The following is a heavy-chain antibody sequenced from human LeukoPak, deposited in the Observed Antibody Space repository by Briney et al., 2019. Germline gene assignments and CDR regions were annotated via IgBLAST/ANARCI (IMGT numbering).Heavy chain of an antibody. CDR3: ARRPATVTTTATRSNWFDP. CDR1: GGSFSGYY. Sequence: SETPSLTCAVYGGSFSGYYWSWIRQPPGKGLEWIGEINHSGSTNYNPSLKSRVTISVDTSKNQFSLKLSSVTAADTAVYYCARRPATVTTTATRSNWFDPWGQGTLVTVSS. D-gene: IGHD4-11*01. CDR2: INHSGST. V-gene: IGHV4-34*01. J-gene: IGHJ5*02.